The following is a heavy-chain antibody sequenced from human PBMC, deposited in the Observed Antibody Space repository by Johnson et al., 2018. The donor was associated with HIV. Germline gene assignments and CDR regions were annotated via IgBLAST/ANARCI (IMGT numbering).Heavy chain of an antibody. CDR1: GFIFADYG. CDR2: INWNGGST. Sequence: VQLVESGGGLIQPGGSLRLSCEGFGFIFADYGLSWVRQAPGRGLEWVSGINWNGGSTGYADSVKGRFTISRDNAKNSLHVQMNSLRAEDTALYYCARGVRDSSGYPFAFDIWGQGTMVIVPS. D-gene: IGHD3-22*01. V-gene: IGHV3-20*04. J-gene: IGHJ3*02. CDR3: ARGVRDSSGYPFAFDI.